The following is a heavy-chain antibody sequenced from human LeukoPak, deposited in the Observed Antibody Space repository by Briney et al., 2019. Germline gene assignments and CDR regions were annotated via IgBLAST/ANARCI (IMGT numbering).Heavy chain of an antibody. CDR1: GFTFSSYS. V-gene: IGHV3-21*01. CDR2: ISSSSSYI. D-gene: IGHD6-6*01. J-gene: IGHJ4*02. CDR3: ASSPGLSHYSSSLWHDY. Sequence: GGSLRLSCAASGFTFSSYSMNWVRQAPGKGLEWVSSISSSSSYIYYADSVKGRFTISRDNAKNSLYLQMNSLRAEDTAVYYCASSPGLSHYSSSLWHDYWGQGTLVTVSS.